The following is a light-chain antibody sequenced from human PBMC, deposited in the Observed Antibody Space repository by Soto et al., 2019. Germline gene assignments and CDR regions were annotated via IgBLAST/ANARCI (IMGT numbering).Light chain of an antibody. Sequence: EIVMTQSPATLSVSPGERATLSCRASQSVFSNLAWYQQKPGQAPRLLIYGASTRATGIPARFSGSGSGTEFTLTISSPQSEDIPVYYCQQYYEWPLTFGGGTKVEIK. V-gene: IGKV3-15*01. CDR3: QQYYEWPLT. J-gene: IGKJ4*01. CDR2: GAS. CDR1: QSVFSN.